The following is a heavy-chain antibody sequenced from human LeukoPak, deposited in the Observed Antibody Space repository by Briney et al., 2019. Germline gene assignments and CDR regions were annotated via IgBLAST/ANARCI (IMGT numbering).Heavy chain of an antibody. CDR2: IIPIFGTA. CDR1: GGTFSSYA. V-gene: IGHV1-69*05. Sequence: ASVKISCKASGGTFSSYAISWVRQAPGQGLEWMGGIIPIFGTANYAQKFQGRVTITTDESTSTAYMELSSLRSEDTAVYYCASSRSGGSCYDYWGQGTLVTVSS. CDR3: ASSRSGGSCYDY. J-gene: IGHJ4*02. D-gene: IGHD2-15*01.